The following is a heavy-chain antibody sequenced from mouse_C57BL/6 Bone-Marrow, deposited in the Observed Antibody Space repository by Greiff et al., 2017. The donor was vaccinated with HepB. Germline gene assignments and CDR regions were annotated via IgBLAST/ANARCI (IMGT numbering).Heavy chain of an antibody. V-gene: IGHV3-1*01. CDR2: ISYSGST. J-gene: IGHJ1*03. D-gene: IGHD2-14*01. Sequence: EVMLVESGPGMVKPSQSLSLTCTVTGYSFTSGYDWQWIRHFPGNKLELMGYISYSGSTNYNPSLKSRISITHDTSKNHFFLKLNTVTTEDTATYYCARGEDRGYFDDWGKGTTVTVSS. CDR3: ARGEDRGYFDD. CDR1: GYSFTSGYD.